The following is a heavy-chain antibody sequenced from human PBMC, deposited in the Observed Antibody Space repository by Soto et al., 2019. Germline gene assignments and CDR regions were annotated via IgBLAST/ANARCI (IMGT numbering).Heavy chain of an antibody. CDR3: ARDMKPHFGPGSLHGFFDY. V-gene: IGHV1-2*02. CDR1: GYSFTGHY. J-gene: IGHJ4*02. D-gene: IGHD3-10*01. Sequence: QGRLVQSGTEVKESGSSVRVSCKASGYSFTGHYVHWIRQAPRQGLEWMGWINPGNSDTKYAQKFQGRVTMTRDTPISTHDKEVSVLKSDYTAVYYGARDMKPHFGPGSLHGFFDYWCQGTLVTVST. CDR2: INPGNSDT.